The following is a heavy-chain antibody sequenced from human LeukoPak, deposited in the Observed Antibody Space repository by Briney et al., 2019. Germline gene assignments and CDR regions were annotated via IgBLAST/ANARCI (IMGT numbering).Heavy chain of an antibody. Sequence: PGGSLRLSCAASGFTFSSYWMHWVRQVPGKGLVWVSRINSDGSTTNYADSVKGRFTISRDNSKNTLYLQMNSLRAEDTAVYYCAKDLGYDSSGYYDTVDYWGQGTLVTVSS. V-gene: IGHV3-74*01. CDR1: GFTFSSYW. CDR3: AKDLGYDSSGYYDTVDY. D-gene: IGHD3-22*01. J-gene: IGHJ4*02. CDR2: INSDGSTT.